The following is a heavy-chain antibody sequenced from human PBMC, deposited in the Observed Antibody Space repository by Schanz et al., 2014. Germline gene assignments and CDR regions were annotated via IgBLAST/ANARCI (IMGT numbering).Heavy chain of an antibody. CDR1: EFTFSSYK. CDR3: ARYSRPNYDFLTTYYAIDY. J-gene: IGHJ4*02. Sequence: EVQLVESGGGLVKPGGSLRLSCEASEFTFSSYKMNWVRQAPGKGLEWVSSISSSGSYIHYADSVKGRFTISRDNAKNTQYLQMISLRAEDTAVYYCARYSRPNYDFLTTYYAIDYWGQGTLVTVSS. CDR2: ISSSGSYI. D-gene: IGHD3-9*01. V-gene: IGHV3-21*01.